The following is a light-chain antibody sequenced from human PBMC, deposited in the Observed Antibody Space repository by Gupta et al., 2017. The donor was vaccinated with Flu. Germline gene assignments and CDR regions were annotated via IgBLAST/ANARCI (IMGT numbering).Light chain of an antibody. CDR2: QDS. J-gene: IGLJ1*01. V-gene: IGLV3-1*01. Sequence: SYELTQPPSVSVSPGQTASITCSGDNLGAKYTSWYQQKPGQSPLLVIYQDSRRPSRIPERFSGSNAGDIATLTIGGTQAMDEADYYCQAWDSSTFVFGTGTKLTVL. CDR3: QAWDSSTFV. CDR1: NLGAKY.